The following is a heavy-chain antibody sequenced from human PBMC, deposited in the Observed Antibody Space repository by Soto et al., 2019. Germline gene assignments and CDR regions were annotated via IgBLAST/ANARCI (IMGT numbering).Heavy chain of an antibody. CDR3: ARSAPFDIYAITPVEF. V-gene: IGHV1-18*01. CDR2: ISANNGNT. Sequence: QVRLVQSGPEVKKPGASVKVSCKASGYPFTTFGISRVRQAPGQGLGWGRWISANNGNTKYSQKFQGRVSSTTETSAGTADMELRSLRSDDTAVYYCARSAPFDIYAITPVEFWGQGTLVTVSS. CDR1: GYPFTTFG. D-gene: IGHD3-9*01. J-gene: IGHJ4*02.